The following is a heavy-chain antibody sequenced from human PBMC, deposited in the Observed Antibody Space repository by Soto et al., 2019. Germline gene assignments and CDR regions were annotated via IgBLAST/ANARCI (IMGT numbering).Heavy chain of an antibody. CDR2: IYYSGST. CDR3: ARAMVVTQNWFDP. V-gene: IGHV4-30-4*01. J-gene: IGHJ5*02. D-gene: IGHD2-21*02. CDR1: GGSISSVNYY. Sequence: QVQLQESGPGLVKPSQTLSLTCTVSGGSISSVNYYWSWIRQPPGKGLEWIGYIYYSGSTYYNPSLRSRVTISVATSRNQSSPKLSSVTAADTAVYYCARAMVVTQNWFDPWGQGTLVTVSS.